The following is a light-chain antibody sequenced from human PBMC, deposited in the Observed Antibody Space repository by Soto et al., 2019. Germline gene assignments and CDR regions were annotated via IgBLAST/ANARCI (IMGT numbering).Light chain of an antibody. CDR2: DVS. Sequence: QSALTQPASVSGSPGQSITISCTGTSSDVGGYNSVSWYQQHPGKAPKLMIYDVSNRPAGVSNRFSGSESGNTASLTITGLQAEEEAEYYCSSYTSSSTSSFGPGTKLTVL. CDR3: SSYTSSSTSS. CDR1: SSDVGGYNS. J-gene: IGLJ1*01. V-gene: IGLV2-14*01.